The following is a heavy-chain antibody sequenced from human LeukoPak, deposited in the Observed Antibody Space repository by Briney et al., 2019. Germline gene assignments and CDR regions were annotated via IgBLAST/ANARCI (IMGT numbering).Heavy chain of an antibody. V-gene: IGHV4-34*01. CDR1: GDSISSDY. CDR3: ARRVRSADYRLDY. J-gene: IGHJ4*02. D-gene: IGHD4-11*01. Sequence: SETLSLTCTVSGDSISSDYWSWIRQPPGKSLEWVGEISPSGNTQYNPSLKSRVTISLDASKSQFYLKLNSVTAADTAVYYCARRVRSADYRLDYWGQGTLVTVSS. CDR2: ISPSGNT.